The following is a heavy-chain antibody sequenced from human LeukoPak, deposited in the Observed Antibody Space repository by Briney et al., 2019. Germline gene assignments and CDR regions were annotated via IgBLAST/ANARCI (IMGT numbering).Heavy chain of an antibody. D-gene: IGHD3-10*01. V-gene: IGHV1-24*01. CDR3: ATDLRYYYGSGSYN. Sequence: APVKVSCKVSGYTLTELSMHWVRQAPGKGLEWMGGFDPEDGETIYAQKFQGRVTMTEDTSTDTAYMELSSLRSEDTAVYYCATDLRYYYGSGSYNWGQGTLVTVSS. CDR1: GYTLTELS. CDR2: FDPEDGET. J-gene: IGHJ4*02.